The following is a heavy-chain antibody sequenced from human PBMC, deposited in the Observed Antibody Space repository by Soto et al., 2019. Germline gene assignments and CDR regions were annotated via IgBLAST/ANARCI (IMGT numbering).Heavy chain of an antibody. V-gene: IGHV3-7*01. Sequence: GGSLRLSCAASGFTFSNFFMTWVRQAPGKGLEWVATIKEDGSDKYYVDSVKGRFTISRDNAKNSLYLQMNSLRAEDTAVYYCARTTQSDYWGQGTLVTVSS. CDR3: ARTTQSDY. CDR1: GFTFSNFF. J-gene: IGHJ4*02. CDR2: IKEDGSDK.